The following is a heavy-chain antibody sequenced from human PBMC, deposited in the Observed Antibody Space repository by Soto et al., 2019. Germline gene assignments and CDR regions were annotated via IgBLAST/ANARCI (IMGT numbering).Heavy chain of an antibody. D-gene: IGHD3-10*01. CDR3: ARRPQYYGSGSYHKAFDY. Sequence: SETLSLTCTVSGGSISSSSYYWGWIRQPPGKGLEWIGSIYYSGSTYYNPSLKSRVTISVDTSKNQFSLKLSSVTAADTAVYYCARRPQYYGSGSYHKAFDYWGQGTLVTVS. CDR2: IYYSGST. CDR1: GGSISSSSYY. V-gene: IGHV4-39*01. J-gene: IGHJ4*02.